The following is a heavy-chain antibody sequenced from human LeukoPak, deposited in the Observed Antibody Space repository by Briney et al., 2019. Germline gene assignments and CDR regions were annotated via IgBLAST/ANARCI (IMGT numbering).Heavy chain of an antibody. Sequence: SVKVSCKASGGTFSSYAISWVRQAPGQGLEWMGRIIPILGIANYAQKFQGRVTITADKSTSTAYMELSSLRSEDTAVYNCARDRRYSSSWYYYYGMDVWGQGTTVTVSS. CDR2: IIPILGIA. D-gene: IGHD6-13*01. V-gene: IGHV1-69*04. CDR1: GGTFSSYA. J-gene: IGHJ6*02. CDR3: ARDRRYSSSWYYYYGMDV.